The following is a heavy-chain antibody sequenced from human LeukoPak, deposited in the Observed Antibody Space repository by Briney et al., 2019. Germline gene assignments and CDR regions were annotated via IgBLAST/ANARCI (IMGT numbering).Heavy chain of an antibody. CDR3: ARVSPNTVTTLQYFDY. CDR1: GFTFSSYA. V-gene: IGHV3-30*04. Sequence: GGSLRLSCAASGFTFSSYAMHWVRQAPGKGLEWVAVISYDGSNKYYADSVKGRFTISRDNAKNSLYLQMNSLRAEDTAVYYCARVSPNTVTTLQYFDYWGQGTLVTVSS. CDR2: ISYDGSNK. J-gene: IGHJ4*02. D-gene: IGHD4-17*01.